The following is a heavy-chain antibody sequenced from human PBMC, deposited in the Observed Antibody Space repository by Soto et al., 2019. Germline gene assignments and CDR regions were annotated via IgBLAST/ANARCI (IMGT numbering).Heavy chain of an antibody. CDR3: AKDDAVRFLEWLSPRYYYYGMVV. CDR1: GFTFSSYA. V-gene: IGHV3-23*01. CDR2: ISGSGGST. J-gene: IGHJ6*02. Sequence: GGSLRLSCAASGFTFSSYAMSWVRQAPGKGLEWVSAISGSGGSTYYADSVKGRFTISRDNSKNTLYLQMNSLRAEDTAVYYCAKDDAVRFLEWLSPRYYYYGMVVCGQGTKVIVS. D-gene: IGHD3-3*01.